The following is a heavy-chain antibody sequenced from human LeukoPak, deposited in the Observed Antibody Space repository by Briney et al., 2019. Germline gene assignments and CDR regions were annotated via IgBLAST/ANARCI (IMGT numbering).Heavy chain of an antibody. CDR3: ARGHSSWSHLFDY. D-gene: IGHD6-13*01. V-gene: IGHV4-39*01. CDR1: GGSISSSSYY. Sequence: PSETLSLTCTVSGGSISSSSYYWGWIRQPPGKGLEWIGSIYYSGSTYYNPSLKSRVTISVDTSKNQFSLKLSSVTAADTAVYYCARGHSSWSHLFDYWGQGTLVTVSS. CDR2: IYYSGST. J-gene: IGHJ4*02.